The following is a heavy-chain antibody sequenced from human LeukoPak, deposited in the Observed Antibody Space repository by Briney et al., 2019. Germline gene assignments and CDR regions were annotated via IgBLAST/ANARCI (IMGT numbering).Heavy chain of an antibody. Sequence: PGGSLRLSCAASGFTFSDHYMAWVRQAPGKGLEWVGRSRNKVNSFYTEYAASVKGRFTISRDDSKNSLYLQMNGLKTEDTAVYYCAGGYVWGTYRDAFDMWGQGTMVTVSS. V-gene: IGHV3-72*01. J-gene: IGHJ3*02. CDR3: AGGYVWGTYRDAFDM. CDR2: SRNKVNSFYT. D-gene: IGHD3-16*02. CDR1: GFTFSDHY.